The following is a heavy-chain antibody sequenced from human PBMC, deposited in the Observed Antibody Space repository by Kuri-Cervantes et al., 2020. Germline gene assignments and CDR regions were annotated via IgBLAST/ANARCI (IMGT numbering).Heavy chain of an antibody. D-gene: IGHD2-2*01. J-gene: IGHJ3*02. CDR1: GFTFSSYG. V-gene: IGHV3-30*18. CDR3: AKLVPAAMWGDAFDI. CDR2: ISCDGSNK. Sequence: GESLKISCAASGFTFSSYGMHWVRQAPGKGLEWVAVISCDGSNKYYADSVKGRFTISRDNSKNTLYLQMNSLRAEDTAVYYCAKLVPAAMWGDAFDIWGQGTMVTVSS.